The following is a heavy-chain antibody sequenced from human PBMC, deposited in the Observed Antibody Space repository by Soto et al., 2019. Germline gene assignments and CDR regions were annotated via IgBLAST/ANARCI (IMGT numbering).Heavy chain of an antibody. Sequence: QVQLVQSGAEVKKPGASVKVSCKASGYTFTSYDINWVRQATGQGLEWMGWMNPNSGNTGYAQKFQGRVTMNRNTSISTAYMELSSLRSEDTAVYYCARVPLRWNKAALDYWGQGTLVTVSS. CDR2: MNPNSGNT. V-gene: IGHV1-8*01. J-gene: IGHJ4*02. D-gene: IGHD1-1*01. CDR3: ARVPLRWNKAALDY. CDR1: GYTFTSYD.